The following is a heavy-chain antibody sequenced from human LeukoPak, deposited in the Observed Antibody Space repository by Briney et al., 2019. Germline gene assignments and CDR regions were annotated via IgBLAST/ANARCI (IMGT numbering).Heavy chain of an antibody. D-gene: IGHD2-15*01. Sequence: SVKVSCKASGGTFSSYAISWVRQAPGQGLEWMGRIIPIFGTANYAQKFQGRVTITTDESASTAYMELSSLRSEDTAVYYCARDGYCSGGSCHHWAFDIWGQGTMVTVSS. CDR2: IIPIFGTA. CDR1: GGTFSSYA. CDR3: ARDGYCSGGSCHHWAFDI. J-gene: IGHJ3*02. V-gene: IGHV1-69*05.